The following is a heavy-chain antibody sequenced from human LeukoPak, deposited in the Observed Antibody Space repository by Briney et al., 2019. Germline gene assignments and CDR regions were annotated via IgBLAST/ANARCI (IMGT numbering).Heavy chain of an antibody. D-gene: IGHD3-10*01. V-gene: IGHV1-18*01. Sequence: ASVKVSCKASGYTFTRYGISWVRQAPGQGLEWMGWISAYNGNTNYAQKLQGRVTMTTDTSTSTAYMELRSLRSDDTAVYYCARDAYYYGSGTRRFDCWGQGTLVTVSS. CDR3: ARDAYYYGSGTRRFDC. CDR1: GYTFTRYG. J-gene: IGHJ4*02. CDR2: ISAYNGNT.